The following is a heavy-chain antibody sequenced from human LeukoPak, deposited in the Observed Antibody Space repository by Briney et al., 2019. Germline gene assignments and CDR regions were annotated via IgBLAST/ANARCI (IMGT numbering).Heavy chain of an antibody. CDR3: ARAVSEWEPYYDY. CDR2: ISSSGSTI. D-gene: IGHD1-26*01. V-gene: IGHV3-48*03. CDR1: GFTFSSYE. Sequence: PGGSLRLSCAASGFTFSSYEMNWVRQAPGKGREWVSYISSSGSTIYYADSVKGRFTISRDNAKNSLYLQMNSLRAEDTAVYYCARAVSEWEPYYDYWGQGTLVTVSS. J-gene: IGHJ4*02.